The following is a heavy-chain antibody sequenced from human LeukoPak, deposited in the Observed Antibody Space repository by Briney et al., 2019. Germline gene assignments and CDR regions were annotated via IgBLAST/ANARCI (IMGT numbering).Heavy chain of an antibody. Sequence: SETLSLTCAVYGGSFSGYYWSWIRQPPGKGLEWNGEINHSGSTNYNPSLKSRVTISVDTSKNQFSLKLSSVTAADTAVYYCAVYYGSGNWFDPWGQGTLVTVSS. CDR1: GGSFSGYY. D-gene: IGHD3-10*01. V-gene: IGHV4-34*01. CDR3: AVYYGSGNWFDP. CDR2: INHSGST. J-gene: IGHJ5*02.